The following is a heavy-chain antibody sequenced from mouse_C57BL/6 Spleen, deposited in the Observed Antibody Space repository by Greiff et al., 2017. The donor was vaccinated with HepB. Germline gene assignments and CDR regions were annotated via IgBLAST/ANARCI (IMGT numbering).Heavy chain of an antibody. CDR1: GYTFTSYW. D-gene: IGHD1-1*01. J-gene: IGHJ1*03. CDR2: IYPGSGST. CDR3: ARRGYYDGSSYWYFDV. V-gene: IGHV1-55*01. Sequence: QVQLQQPGAELVKPGASVKMSCKASGYTFTSYWITWVKQRPGQGLEWIGDIYPGSGSTNYNEKFKSKATLTVDTSSSTAYMQLSSLTSEDSAVYYCARRGYYDGSSYWYFDVWGTGTTVTVSS.